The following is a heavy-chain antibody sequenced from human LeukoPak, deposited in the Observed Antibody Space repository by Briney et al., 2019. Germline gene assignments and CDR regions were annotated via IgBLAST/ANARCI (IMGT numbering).Heavy chain of an antibody. CDR2: ITGSGIYT. CDR3: ANIARGPVDMDV. D-gene: IGHD3/OR15-3a*01. V-gene: IGHV3-23*01. CDR1: GFTFSTSA. Sequence: GGSLRLSCAASGFTFSTSALSWVRQAPGKGPEWVSTITGSGIYTYYADSVKGRFTISRDNSKNTLYLQMNSLRAEDTAVYHCANIARGPVDMDVWGQGTTVTVSS. J-gene: IGHJ6*02.